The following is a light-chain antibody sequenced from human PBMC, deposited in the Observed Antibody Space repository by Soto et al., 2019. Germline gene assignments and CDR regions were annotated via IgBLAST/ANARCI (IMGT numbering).Light chain of an antibody. CDR1: QSISSY. CDR3: QQLTDWPPQWT. V-gene: IGKV3-11*01. J-gene: IGKJ1*01. CDR2: DAS. Sequence: EVALTPYPDPMSLPPGERDPISCMASQSISSYLAWYQQKPGQAPRLLIYDASSRATGIPARFSGSGSGTDFTLTISRLEPEDFAVYYCQQLTDWPPQWTVGQGNKVDIK.